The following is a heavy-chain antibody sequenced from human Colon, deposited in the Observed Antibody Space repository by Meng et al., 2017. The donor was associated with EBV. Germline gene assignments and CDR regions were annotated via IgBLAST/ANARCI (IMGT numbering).Heavy chain of an antibody. J-gene: IGHJ4*02. CDR1: GGSFGGYS. D-gene: IGHD5-18*01. V-gene: IGHV4-34*01. Sequence: QVQLQQWGAGLLKPSETLSLTWVVYGGSFGGYSWTSFRQPPGKGLEWIGYSYYSGSTYYNPSLKSRVTISVDTSNNQFSLKLKSVTAADTAVYYCVRYSYGFDYWGQGTLVTVAS. CDR3: VRYSYGFDY. CDR2: SYYSGST.